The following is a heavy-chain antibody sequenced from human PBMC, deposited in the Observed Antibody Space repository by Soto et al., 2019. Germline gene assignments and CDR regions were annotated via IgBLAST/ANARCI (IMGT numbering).Heavy chain of an antibody. V-gene: IGHV3-30-3*01. Sequence: QVQLVESGGGVVQPGRSLRLSCAASGFTFSSYAMHWVRQAPGKGLEWVAVISYDGSNKYYADSVKGRFTISRDNSKNTLYRQMNSLRAEDTAVYYCARDREGSVTAILSWYFDLWGRGTLVTVSS. D-gene: IGHD2-21*02. CDR3: ARDREGSVTAILSWYFDL. CDR1: GFTFSSYA. J-gene: IGHJ2*01. CDR2: ISYDGSNK.